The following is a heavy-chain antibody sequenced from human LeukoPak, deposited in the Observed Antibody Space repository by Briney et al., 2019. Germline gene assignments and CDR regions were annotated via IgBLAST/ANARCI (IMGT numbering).Heavy chain of an antibody. D-gene: IGHD2-21*02. J-gene: IGHJ5*02. CDR2: IYYSGST. CDR1: GGSFRSSSYY. V-gene: IGHV4-39*01. Sequence: SETLSLTCTVSGGSFRSSSYYWGWIRQTPGKGLEWIGCIYYSGSTYYNPSLKSRVTISVDTSENQFSLKRSSVTAADTALYYCARQDENDYWFDPWGQGTLLTVSS. CDR3: ARQDENDYWFDP.